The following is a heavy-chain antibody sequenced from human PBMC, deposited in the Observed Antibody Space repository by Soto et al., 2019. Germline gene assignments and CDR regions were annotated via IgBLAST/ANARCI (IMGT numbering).Heavy chain of an antibody. D-gene: IGHD3-10*01. J-gene: IGHJ4*02. Sequence: SETLSLTCTVSGGSVSSGSYYWSWIRQPPGKGLEWIGYIYYSGSTNYNPSLKSRVTISVDTSKNQFSLKLSSVTAADTAVYYCATDRWDYYDSGGYRFDSWGQGILVTVSS. CDR1: GGSVSSGSYY. V-gene: IGHV4-61*01. CDR3: ATDRWDYYDSGGYRFDS. CDR2: IYYSGST.